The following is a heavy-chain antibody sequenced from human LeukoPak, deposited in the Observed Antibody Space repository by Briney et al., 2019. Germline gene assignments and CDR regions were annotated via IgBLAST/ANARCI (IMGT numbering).Heavy chain of an antibody. CDR3: ANADFWSGYYTKD. Sequence: GGSLRLSCAASGFTFSSYSMNWVRQAPGKGLEWVSSISSSSSYIYYADSVKGRFTISRDNAKNSLYLQMNSLRAEDTAVYYCANADFWSGYYTKDWGQGTLVTVSS. J-gene: IGHJ4*02. D-gene: IGHD3-3*01. V-gene: IGHV3-21*01. CDR2: ISSSSSYI. CDR1: GFTFSSYS.